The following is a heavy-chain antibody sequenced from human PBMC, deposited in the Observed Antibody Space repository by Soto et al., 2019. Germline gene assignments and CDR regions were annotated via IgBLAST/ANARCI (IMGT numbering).Heavy chain of an antibody. Sequence: QVQLQESGPGLVKPSQTLSLTCTVSGGSISSGGYYWSWIRQHPGKGLEWIGYIYYSGSTYYNPSLKSRLTISVDTSKNQFSLQLSSVSAADTAVYFCARDRPEMSFDYWGQGTLVTFSS. CDR2: IYYSGST. CDR3: ARDRPEMSFDY. CDR1: GGSISSGGYY. V-gene: IGHV4-31*03. J-gene: IGHJ4*02. D-gene: IGHD6-6*01.